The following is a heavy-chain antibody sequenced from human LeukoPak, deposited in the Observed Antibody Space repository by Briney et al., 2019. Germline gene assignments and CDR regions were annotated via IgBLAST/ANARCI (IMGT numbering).Heavy chain of an antibody. CDR1: GGSISSYY. D-gene: IGHD3-10*01. CDR2: IYYSGST. CDR3: AQFVWFGESYHDY. Sequence: PSETLSLTCTVSGGSISSYYWSWIRQPPGKGLEWIGYIYYSGSTNYNPSLKSRVTISVDASKNQFSLKLSSVTAADTAVYYCAQFVWFGESYHDYWGQGTLVTVSS. V-gene: IGHV4-59*12. J-gene: IGHJ4*02.